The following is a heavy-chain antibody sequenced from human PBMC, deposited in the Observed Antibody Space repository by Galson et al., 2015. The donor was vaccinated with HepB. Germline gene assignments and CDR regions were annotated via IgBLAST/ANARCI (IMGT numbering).Heavy chain of an antibody. CDR2: IWPGDSDT. Sequence: QSGAEVKKPGESLKISCKGSGYTFNNYWIAWVRQMPGKGLEWMGIIWPGDSDTRYSPSFQGQVSISVDKSITTAYLQWSSLKASDTAMYYCARPEGITAATYYFKYWGQGTLVTVSS. CDR1: GYTFNNYW. V-gene: IGHV5-51*03. CDR3: ARPEGITAATYYFKY. D-gene: IGHD1-7*01. J-gene: IGHJ4*02.